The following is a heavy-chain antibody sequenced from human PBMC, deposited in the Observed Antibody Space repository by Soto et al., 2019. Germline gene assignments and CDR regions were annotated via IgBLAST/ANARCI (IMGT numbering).Heavy chain of an antibody. Sequence: ASVKVSCKASGYSFTSYAIYWVRQAPGQRLEWMGWINAGNGNTKYSQKLQGRVTFTGDTSASTAHMEMSSLRSEDTAAYFCPRGVENTVVFLDVLGYYGMDVW. CDR2: INAGNGNT. J-gene: IGHJ6*01. CDR1: GYSFTSYA. CDR3: PRGVENTVVFLDVLGYYGMDV. V-gene: IGHV1-3*01. D-gene: IGHD2-2*01.